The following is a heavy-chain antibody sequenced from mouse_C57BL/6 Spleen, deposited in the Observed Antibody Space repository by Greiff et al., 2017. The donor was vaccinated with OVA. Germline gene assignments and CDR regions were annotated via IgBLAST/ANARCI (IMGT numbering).Heavy chain of an antibody. V-gene: IGHV5-4*01. CDR1: GFTFSSYA. Sequence: EVQRVESGGGLVKPGGSLKLSCAASGFTFSSYAMSWVRQTPEKRLEWVATISDGGSYTYYPDNVKGRFTISRDNAKNNLYLQMSHLKSEDTAMYYCAREGYYGSSYYAMDYWGQGTSVTVSS. CDR2: ISDGGSYT. D-gene: IGHD1-1*01. CDR3: AREGYYGSSYYAMDY. J-gene: IGHJ4*01.